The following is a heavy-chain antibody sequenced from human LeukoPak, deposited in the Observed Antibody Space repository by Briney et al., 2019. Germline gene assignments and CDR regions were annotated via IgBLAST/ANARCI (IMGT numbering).Heavy chain of an antibody. Sequence: GGSLRLSCAASGFTFSSYWMTWVRQAPGKGLEGVANIKHDGSEEDYVGSVKGRFTMSRDNAKISLYLQMNSLRVEDSAVYYCVRGPVQAIYYYYYMDVWGNGTAVTVSS. V-gene: IGHV3-7*01. CDR3: VRGPVQAIYYYYYMDV. CDR2: IKHDGSEE. CDR1: GFTFSSYW. J-gene: IGHJ6*03.